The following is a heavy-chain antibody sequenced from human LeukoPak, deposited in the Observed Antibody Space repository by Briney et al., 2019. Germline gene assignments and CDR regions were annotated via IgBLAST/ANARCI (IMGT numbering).Heavy chain of an antibody. D-gene: IGHD3-22*01. V-gene: IGHV3-33*01. J-gene: IGHJ4*02. CDR1: GFTFSSYG. CDR3: AREGCYYDSSGYCFDY. CDR2: IWYDGSNK. Sequence: PGRSLRLSCAASGFTFSSYGMHWVRQAPGKGLEWVAVIWYDGSNKYYADSVKGRSTISRDNSKNTLYLQMNSLRAEDTAVYYCAREGCYYDSSGYCFDYWGQGTLVTVSS.